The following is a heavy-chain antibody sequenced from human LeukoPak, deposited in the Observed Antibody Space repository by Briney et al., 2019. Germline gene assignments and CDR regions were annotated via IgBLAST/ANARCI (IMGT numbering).Heavy chain of an antibody. V-gene: IGHV3-33*01. CDR2: IWYDGSNK. Sequence: PGGSLRLSXAASGFTFSSYGMHWVRQAPGKGMEWVAVIWYDGSNKYYADSVKGQFTISRDNSKNTLYLQMNSLRAEDTAVYYCAREADTAMGDWGQGTLVTVSS. CDR3: AREADTAMGD. J-gene: IGHJ4*02. D-gene: IGHD5-18*01. CDR1: GFTFSSYG.